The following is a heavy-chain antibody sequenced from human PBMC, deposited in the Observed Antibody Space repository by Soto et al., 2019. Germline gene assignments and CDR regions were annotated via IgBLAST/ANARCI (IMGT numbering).Heavy chain of an antibody. D-gene: IGHD4-4*01. J-gene: IGHJ6*02. CDR2: ISSSSSTI. Sequence: GGSLRLSCAASGFTFSSYSMNWVRQAPGKGLEWVSYISSSSSTIYYADSVKGRFTIYRDNAKNSLYLQMNSLRDEDTAVYYCARDLGTTLLKMGYYYYGMDVWGQGTTVTVSS. CDR3: ARDLGTTLLKMGYYYYGMDV. V-gene: IGHV3-48*02. CDR1: GFTFSSYS.